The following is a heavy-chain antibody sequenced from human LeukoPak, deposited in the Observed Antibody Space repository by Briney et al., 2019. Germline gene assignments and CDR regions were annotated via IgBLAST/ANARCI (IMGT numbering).Heavy chain of an antibody. CDR1: EFTFTSSA. CDR3: ATGGSMAHEGIHS. CDR2: VSNTGGFT. J-gene: IGHJ4*02. V-gene: IGHV3-23*01. Sequence: GGSLRLSCVTSEFTFTSSAMSWVRQAPGKGLEWVASVSNTGGFTYHADSMKGRFTISRDNSKNTLFLQMKSLRGDDTAVYYCATGGSMAHEGIHSWGQGTLVIVSS. D-gene: IGHD2/OR15-2a*01.